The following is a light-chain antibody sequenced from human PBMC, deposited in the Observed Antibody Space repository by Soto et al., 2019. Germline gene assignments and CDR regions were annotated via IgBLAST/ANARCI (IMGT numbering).Light chain of an antibody. Sequence: QSVLTQPPSVSAAPGEKVTISCSASSSNIGSNYVSWYQQLPGTAPKLLICDNNKRPSGIPDRFSGSKSGTSATLGITGLQTGDEADYYCGTWDSSLSAGVFGGGTKLTVL. CDR2: DNN. V-gene: IGLV1-51*01. J-gene: IGLJ3*02. CDR1: SSNIGSNY. CDR3: GTWDSSLSAGV.